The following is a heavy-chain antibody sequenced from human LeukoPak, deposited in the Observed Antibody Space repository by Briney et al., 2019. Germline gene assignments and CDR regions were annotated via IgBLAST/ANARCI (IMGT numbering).Heavy chain of an antibody. Sequence: GGSLRLSCAASGFTFSSFSMNWVRQAPGKGLEWISYITSSSSSTYYADSVKGRFTISRDNAKNSLYLQMNSLRAEDTAVYYCARVIGSYGDSAYWGQGTLVTVSA. CDR3: ARVIGSYGDSAY. J-gene: IGHJ4*02. V-gene: IGHV3-48*04. CDR1: GFTFSSFS. D-gene: IGHD4-17*01. CDR2: ITSSSSST.